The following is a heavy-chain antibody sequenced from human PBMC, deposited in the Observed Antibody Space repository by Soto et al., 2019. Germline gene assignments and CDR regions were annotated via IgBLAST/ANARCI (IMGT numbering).Heavy chain of an antibody. J-gene: IGHJ4*02. D-gene: IGHD2-15*01. V-gene: IGHV4-31*03. CDR3: ARRYGGNFDY. Sequence: QVQLQESGPGLVKPSQTLSLTCTVSGGSISSGGYYWSWIRQHPGKGLEWIGYIYYSGSTYYNPSLQRRVTISVDTSKNQFSLQLSSVTAADTAVYYCARRYGGNFDYWGQGTLVTVSS. CDR2: IYYSGST. CDR1: GGSISSGGYY.